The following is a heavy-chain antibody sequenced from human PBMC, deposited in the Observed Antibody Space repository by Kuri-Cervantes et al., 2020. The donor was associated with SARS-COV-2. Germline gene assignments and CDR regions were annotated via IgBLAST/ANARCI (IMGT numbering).Heavy chain of an antibody. CDR1: GFTVSSNY. Sequence: GESLKISCAASGFTVSSNYMSWVRQAPGKGLEWVSVIYSGGSTYYADSVKGRFTISRDNSKNTLYLQMNSLRAEDTAVYYCAAELVAAYGMDVWGQGTTVTVSS. D-gene: IGHD1-7*01. V-gene: IGHV3-53*01. CDR2: IYSGGST. CDR3: AAELVAAYGMDV. J-gene: IGHJ6*02.